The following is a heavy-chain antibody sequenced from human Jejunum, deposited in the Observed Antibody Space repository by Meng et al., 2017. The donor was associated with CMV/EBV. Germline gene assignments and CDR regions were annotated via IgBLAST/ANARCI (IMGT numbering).Heavy chain of an antibody. Sequence: FKSSDMIWVRQAPGKGLEWVSSISGSGSPVQYADSVKGRFIVSRDNAKNSLYLQMSSLRAEDTAVYYCARDRFFGDDGSGAYFHDYWGQGTLVTVSS. CDR3: ARDRFFGDDGSGAYFHDY. D-gene: IGHD3-10*01. CDR2: ISGSGSPV. V-gene: IGHV3-48*03. J-gene: IGHJ4*02. CDR1: FKSSD.